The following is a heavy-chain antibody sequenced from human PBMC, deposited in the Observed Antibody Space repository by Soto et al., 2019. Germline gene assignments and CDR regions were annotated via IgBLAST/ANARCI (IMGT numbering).Heavy chain of an antibody. CDR1: GFTVSSNY. V-gene: IGHV3-53*01. CDR2: IYSGGST. CDR3: ARGHDLGYYYYGMDV. Sequence: GGSLRLSCAASGFTVSSNYMSWVRQAPGKGLEWVSVIYSGGSTYYADSVKGRFTISRDNSKNTLYLQMNSLRAEDTAVYYCARGHDLGYYYYGMDVWAKGPRSPSP. J-gene: IGHJ6*02. D-gene: IGHD2-21*02.